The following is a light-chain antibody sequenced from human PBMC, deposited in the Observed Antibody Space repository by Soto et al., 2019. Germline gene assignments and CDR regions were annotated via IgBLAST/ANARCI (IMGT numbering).Light chain of an antibody. CDR2: EVS. J-gene: IGLJ3*02. V-gene: IGLV2-14*01. Sequence: QSALTQPASVSGSPGQSITISCTGTSSDVGGYNYVSWYQQNPGKAPKLMIYEVSNRPSGVSNRFSGSKSGNTASLTISGLQAEDGADYFCSSYTSSNTWVFGGGTKLTVL. CDR1: SSDVGGYNY. CDR3: SSYTSSNTWV.